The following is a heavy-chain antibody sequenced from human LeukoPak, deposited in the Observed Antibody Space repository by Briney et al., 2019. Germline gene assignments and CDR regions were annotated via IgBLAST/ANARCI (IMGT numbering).Heavy chain of an antibody. V-gene: IGHV1-18*01. J-gene: IGHJ2*01. CDR1: GYSFSNYG. D-gene: IGHD6-19*01. CDR2: ISAYNGNT. CDR3: ARDRYSSGWYTSAIWYFDL. Sequence: GASVKVSCKASGYSFSNYGITWVRQAPGQGLEWMGWISAYNGNTNYAEKLQGRVTMTTDTSTSTAYMELRSLKSDDTAVYYCARDRYSSGWYTSAIWYFDLWGRGTLVTVSS.